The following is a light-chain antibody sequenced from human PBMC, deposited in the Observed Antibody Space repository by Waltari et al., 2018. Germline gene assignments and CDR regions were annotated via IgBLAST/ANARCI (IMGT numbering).Light chain of an antibody. CDR1: QSISNY. J-gene: IGKJ2*03. Sequence: DIQMNQCPSTLSASVGDTSTITCRASQSISNYLAWYQQKPGKAPKPLIYKASSSGSGVPSRFSGSGSGTEFTLTISSLQPDDFATYYCQQYNTYSSFGQGTKLEIK. V-gene: IGKV1-5*03. CDR3: QQYNTYSS. CDR2: KAS.